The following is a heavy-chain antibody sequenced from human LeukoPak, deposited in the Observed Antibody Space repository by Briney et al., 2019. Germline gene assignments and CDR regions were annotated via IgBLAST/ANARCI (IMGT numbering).Heavy chain of an antibody. D-gene: IGHD1-14*01. CDR2: IYYSGST. J-gene: IGHJ4*02. V-gene: IGHV4-59*01. CDR3: ARDSGSSYNRR. CDR1: GGSISSYY. Sequence: SETLSLTCTVSGGSISSYYWSWIRQPPGKGLEWIGYIYYSGSTNYNPSLKSRVTISVDTSKNQFSLKLSSVTAADTAVYYCARDSGSSYNRRWGQGTLVTVSS.